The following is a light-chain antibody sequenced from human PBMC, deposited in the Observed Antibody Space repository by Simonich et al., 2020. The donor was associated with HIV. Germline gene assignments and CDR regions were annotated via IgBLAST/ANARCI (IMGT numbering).Light chain of an antibody. CDR2: AAS. Sequence: MTQSPATLSVSPGEKATLSCRASRSVSSNWLAWYQQKPGKAPKLLIYAASSLQSGVPSRFSGSGSGTDFTLTISSLQPEDFAIYYCQQANSFPPAFGGGTKVEIK. CDR1: RSVSSNW. CDR3: QQANSFPPA. V-gene: IGKV1-12*01. J-gene: IGKJ4*01.